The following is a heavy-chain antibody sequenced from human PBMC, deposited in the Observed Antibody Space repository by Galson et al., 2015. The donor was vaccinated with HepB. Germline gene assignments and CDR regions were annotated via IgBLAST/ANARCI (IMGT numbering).Heavy chain of an antibody. J-gene: IGHJ5*02. CDR3: ARGGRLGSGYYTSPWFDP. Sequence: ETLSLTCTVSGGSVSSGSYYWSWIRQPPGKGLEWLGYIYYTGSTNYNPSLKSRVTISVDTSKNQFSLKLTSVTAADTAVYSCARGGRLGSGYYTSPWFDPWGQGTLVTVSS. V-gene: IGHV4-61*01. CDR2: IYYTGST. D-gene: IGHD3-3*01. CDR1: GGSVSSGSYY.